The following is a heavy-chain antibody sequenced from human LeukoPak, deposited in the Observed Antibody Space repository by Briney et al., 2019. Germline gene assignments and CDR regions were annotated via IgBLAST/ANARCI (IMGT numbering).Heavy chain of an antibody. D-gene: IGHD3-10*01. V-gene: IGHV4-39*07. CDR1: GDSITTTNYY. CDR3: ARTYYYGSGSYSPFDY. CDR2: IFYSGST. Sequence: SETLSLTCTVSGDSITTTNYYWGWIRQPPGTGLEWIGNIFYSGSTYYSPSLKSRVTISLDTSKNQFSLKLSSVTAADTAVYYCARTYYYGSGSYSPFDYWGQGTLVTVSS. J-gene: IGHJ4*02.